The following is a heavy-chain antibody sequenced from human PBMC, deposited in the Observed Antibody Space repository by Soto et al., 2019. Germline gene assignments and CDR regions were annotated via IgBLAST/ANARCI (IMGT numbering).Heavy chain of an antibody. Sequence: EVQLVESGGGLVKPGGSLRVSCAASGFTFSNYTINWVRQAPGKGLEWVSAISSSSLYIYYAYSVKGRFTISRDNAKNALYLQMNSLGAEDTAVYYCARANYDFWSGYSNYFGMDVWGQGTTVTVSS. CDR1: GFTFSNYT. CDR2: ISSSSLYI. CDR3: ARANYDFWSGYSNYFGMDV. J-gene: IGHJ6*02. V-gene: IGHV3-21*01. D-gene: IGHD3-3*01.